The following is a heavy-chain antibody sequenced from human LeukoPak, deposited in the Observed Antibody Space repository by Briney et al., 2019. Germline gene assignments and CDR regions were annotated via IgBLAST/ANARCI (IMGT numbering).Heavy chain of an antibody. Sequence: GASVKLSCTASGYTFTSYGISWVRQAPGQGLEWMGWISAYNGNTNYAQKLQGRVTMTTDTSTSTAYMELRSLRSDDTAVYYCARDPSPSGWYYFDYWGQGTLVTVSS. CDR1: GYTFTSYG. V-gene: IGHV1-18*01. D-gene: IGHD6-19*01. CDR3: ARDPSPSGWYYFDY. CDR2: ISAYNGNT. J-gene: IGHJ4*02.